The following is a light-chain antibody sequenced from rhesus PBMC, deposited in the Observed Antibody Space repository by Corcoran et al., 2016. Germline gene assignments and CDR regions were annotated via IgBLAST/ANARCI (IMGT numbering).Light chain of an antibody. CDR1: QDISSF. V-gene: IGKV1-28*02. J-gene: IGKJ4*01. CDR2: AAT. Sequence: DIQMTQSPSSLSASVGDTVTITCRASQDISSFLDWFQQKPGKAPKLLIYAATTLQSGVPSRFSGSGSGTVFTLTFSSLQPENFATYYCQQYKSYPLTFGGGTKVEIK. CDR3: QQYKSYPLT.